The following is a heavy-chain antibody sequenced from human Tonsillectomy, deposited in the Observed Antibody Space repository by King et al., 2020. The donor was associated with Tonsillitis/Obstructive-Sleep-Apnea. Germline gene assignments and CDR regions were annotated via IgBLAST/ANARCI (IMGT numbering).Heavy chain of an antibody. Sequence: VQLVESGAEVKKPGASVKVSCKASGYTFTSYYMHWVRQAPGQGLEWMGIINPSGGSTSYAQKFQGRVTMTRDTSTSTVYMELSSLRSEDTAVYYCARDLVMAALVRGSYYYMDGWGKRTTVTVSS. J-gene: IGHJ6*03. V-gene: IGHV1-46*01. D-gene: IGHD1-26*01. CDR2: INPSGGST. CDR3: ARDLVMAALVRGSYYYMDG. CDR1: GYTFTSYY.